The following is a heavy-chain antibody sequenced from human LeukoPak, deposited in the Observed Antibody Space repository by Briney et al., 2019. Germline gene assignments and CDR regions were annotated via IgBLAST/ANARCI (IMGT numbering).Heavy chain of an antibody. D-gene: IGHD2-2*01. J-gene: IGHJ5*02. Sequence: SETLSLTCTVSGGSISSGDYYWSWIRQPPGKGLEWIGYIYYSGSTYYNPSLKSRVTTSVDTSKNQFSLKLSSVTAADTAVYYCAREPAAMGWFDPWGQGTLVTVSS. CDR3: AREPAAMGWFDP. CDR2: IYYSGST. CDR1: GGSISSGDYY. V-gene: IGHV4-30-4*01.